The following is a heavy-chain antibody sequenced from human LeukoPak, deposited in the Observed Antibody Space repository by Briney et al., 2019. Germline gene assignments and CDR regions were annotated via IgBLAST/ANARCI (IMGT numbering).Heavy chain of an antibody. CDR3: ARSSYSSSSSV. D-gene: IGHD6-6*01. Sequence: GGSLRLSCAASGFTFSNAWMNWARQAPGKGLEWVSAISGSGGSTYYADSVKGRFTISRDNAKNSLYLQINSLRAEDTAVYYCARSSYSSSSSVWGQGTMVTVSS. V-gene: IGHV3-21*04. J-gene: IGHJ3*01. CDR2: ISGSGGST. CDR1: GFTFSNAW.